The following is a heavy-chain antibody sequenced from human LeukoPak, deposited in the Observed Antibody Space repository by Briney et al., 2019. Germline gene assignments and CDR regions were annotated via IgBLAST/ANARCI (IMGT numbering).Heavy chain of an antibody. J-gene: IGHJ4*02. CDR3: AKLLAVTNSYYINY. CDR1: GFTFSSYA. V-gene: IGHV3-23*01. CDR2: ISGSGSGGST. Sequence: PGGSLRLSCAASGFTFSSYAMRWVRQAPGKGLEWVSTISGSGSGGSTYYADSVKGRFTISRDNSKDTLYLQMNSLRAEDTAVYYCAKLLAVTNSYYINYWGQGTLVTVSS. D-gene: IGHD6-19*01.